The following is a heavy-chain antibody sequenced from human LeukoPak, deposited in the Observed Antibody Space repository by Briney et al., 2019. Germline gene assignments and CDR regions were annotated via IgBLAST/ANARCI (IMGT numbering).Heavy chain of an antibody. D-gene: IGHD2-2*01. J-gene: IGHJ6*02. CDR2: ITAYNGKT. CDR3: AERDIVVVPAAPWGNTYYYGTDA. Sequence: ASVKGCCTAAGYTFTTYGITWVRQAPGQGLEWMGWITAYNGKTIYAQKLQGRVSMTTDTSTRTAYLELRSLGSDDTAVYYFAERDIVVVPAAPWGNTYYYGTDAWGQGTTVTVSS. V-gene: IGHV1-18*01. CDR1: GYTFTTYG.